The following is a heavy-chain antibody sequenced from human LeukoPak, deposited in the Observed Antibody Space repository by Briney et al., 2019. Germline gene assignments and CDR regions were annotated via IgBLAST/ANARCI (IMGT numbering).Heavy chain of an antibody. D-gene: IGHD3-22*01. CDR3: VKGGEGPYYKKYCQH. V-gene: IGHV3-23*01. CDR1: GFTFYTYA. J-gene: IGHJ1*01. Sequence: PGGSLRLSCAASGFTFYTYAMSWVRQSPGKGLDWVLTITGSSSSTYYAYPVKGRFTFSRDNYKNTLYLQMNSLRAEDTAVYYCVKGGEGPYYKKYCQHWVQGTLVTVSS. CDR2: ITGSSSST.